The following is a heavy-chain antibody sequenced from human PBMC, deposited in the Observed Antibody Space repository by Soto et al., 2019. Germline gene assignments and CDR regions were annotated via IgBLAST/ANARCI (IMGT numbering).Heavy chain of an antibody. CDR1: GYTFTSYG. Sequence: ASVKVSCTASGYTFTSYGISWVRQAPGQGLEWMGWISAYNGNTNYAQKLQGRVTMTTDTSTSTAYMELRSLRSDDTAVYYCARDTIFGVVIILDYWGQGTLVTVSS. CDR3: ARDTIFGVVIILDY. D-gene: IGHD3-3*01. V-gene: IGHV1-18*01. J-gene: IGHJ4*02. CDR2: ISAYNGNT.